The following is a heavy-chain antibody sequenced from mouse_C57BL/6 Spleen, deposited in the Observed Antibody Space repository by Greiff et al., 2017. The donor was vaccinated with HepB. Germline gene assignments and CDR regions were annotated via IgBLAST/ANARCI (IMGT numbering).Heavy chain of an antibody. Sequence: VQLQQSGPELVKPGASVKISCKASGYSFTGYYMNWVKQSPEKSLEWIGEINPSTGGTTYNQKFKAKATLTVDKSSSTAYMQLKSLTSEDSAVYYGASFDGYPRYWYFDVWGTGTTVTVSS. D-gene: IGHD2-3*01. J-gene: IGHJ1*03. CDR3: ASFDGYPRYWYFDV. V-gene: IGHV1-42*01. CDR2: INPSTGGT. CDR1: GYSFTGYY.